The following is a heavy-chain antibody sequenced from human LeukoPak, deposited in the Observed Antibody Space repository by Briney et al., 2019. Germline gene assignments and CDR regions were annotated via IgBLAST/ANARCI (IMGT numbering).Heavy chain of an antibody. D-gene: IGHD3-9*01. J-gene: IGHJ4*02. CDR3: ATSPDSFEWLYRGTFGY. V-gene: IGHV1-69*13. CDR2: IIPIFGTA. CDR1: GGTFSSYA. Sequence: SVKVSCKASGGTFSSYAISWVRQAPGQGLEWMGGIIPIFGTANYAQKFQGRVTITADESTSTAYMELSSLRSEDTAVYYCATSPDSFEWLYRGTFGYWGQGTLVTVSS.